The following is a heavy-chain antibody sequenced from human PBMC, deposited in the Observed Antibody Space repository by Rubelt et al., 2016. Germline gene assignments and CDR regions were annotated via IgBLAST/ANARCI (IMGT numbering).Heavy chain of an antibody. Sequence: GKGLVWVSRINSDGSSTSYADSVKGRFTISRDNAKNTLYLQMNSLRAEDTAVYYCARRGYIVVVPAAMLNYYYGMDVWGQGTTVTVSS. CDR3: ARRGYIVVVPAAMLNYYYGMDV. D-gene: IGHD2-2*01. J-gene: IGHJ6*02. CDR2: INSDGSST. V-gene: IGHV3-74*01.